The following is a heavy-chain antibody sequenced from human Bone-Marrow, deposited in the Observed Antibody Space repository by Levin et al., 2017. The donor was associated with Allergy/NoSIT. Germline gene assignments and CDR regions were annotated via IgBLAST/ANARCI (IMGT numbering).Heavy chain of an antibody. CDR2: IIPIFGTA. V-gene: IGHV1-69*13. CDR3: ARHGGPGPYYYYGMDV. J-gene: IGHJ6*02. D-gene: IGHD3-3*01. Sequence: SVKVSCKASGGTFSSYAISWVRQAPGQGLEWMGGIIPIFGTANYAQKFQGRVTITADESTSTAYMELSSLRSEDTAVYYCARHGGPGPYYYYGMDVWGQGTTVTVSS. CDR1: GGTFSSYA.